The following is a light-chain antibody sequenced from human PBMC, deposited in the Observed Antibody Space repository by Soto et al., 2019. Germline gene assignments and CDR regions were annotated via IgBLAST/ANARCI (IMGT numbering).Light chain of an antibody. CDR1: SSDIGAYNY. J-gene: IGLJ1*01. V-gene: IGLV2-14*03. CDR3: TSYTGSNTLEV. CDR2: DVN. Sequence: QSVLTQPASVSGSPGQSITISCTGTSSDIGAYNYVSWYRQHPGKAPQLLIYDVNNRPSGVSHRFSGSKSGNTASLTTSGLQSEDEADYFCTSYTGSNTLEVFGPGTKVTVL.